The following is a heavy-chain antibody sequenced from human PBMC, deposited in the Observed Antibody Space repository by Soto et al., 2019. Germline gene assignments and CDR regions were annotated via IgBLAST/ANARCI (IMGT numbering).Heavy chain of an antibody. CDR1: GYTFTGYY. D-gene: IGHD2-2*01. J-gene: IGHJ6*02. CDR3: ARGGDIVVVPAAISYYYYGMDV. V-gene: IGHV1-2*02. CDR2: INLNSGGT. Sequence: ASVKVSCKASGYTFTGYYMHWVRQAPGQGLEWLGWINLNSGGTNYAQKFQGRVTMTRDTSISTAYMELSRLRSDDTAVYYCARGGDIVVVPAAISYYYYGMDVWGQGTTVTVSS.